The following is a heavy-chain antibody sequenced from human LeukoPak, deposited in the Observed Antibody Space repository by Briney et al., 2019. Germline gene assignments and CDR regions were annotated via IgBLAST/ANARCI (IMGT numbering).Heavy chain of an antibody. V-gene: IGHV1-69*02. Sequence: SVKVSCKASGGTFSSYTISWVRQAPGQGLEWMGRIIPILGIANYAQKFQGRVTITADKSTSTAYMELSSLRSDDTAVYYCARAPKAYGRVYYFDYWGQGTLVTVSS. CDR3: ARAPKAYGRVYYFDY. J-gene: IGHJ4*02. D-gene: IGHD4-17*01. CDR1: GGTFSSYT. CDR2: IIPILGIA.